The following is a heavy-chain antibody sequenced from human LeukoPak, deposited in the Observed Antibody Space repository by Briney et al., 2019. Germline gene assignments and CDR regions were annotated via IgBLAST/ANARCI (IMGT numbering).Heavy chain of an antibody. CDR1: GYKFTNYW. J-gene: IGHJ4*02. D-gene: IGHD4-17*01. V-gene: IGHV5-51*01. CDR2: IYPGDSET. CDR3: ARALRTGQGDYVPVL. Sequence: HGESLKISCKASGYKFTNYWIGWVRQMPGKGLEWMTIIYPGDSETRYSPSFQGQVTISADRSIGTMYLQWSSLKASETAIYYCARALRTGQGDYVPVLWGQGTLVIVSS.